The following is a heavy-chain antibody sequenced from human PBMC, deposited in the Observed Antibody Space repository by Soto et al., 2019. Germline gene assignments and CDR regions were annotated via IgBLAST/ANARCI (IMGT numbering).Heavy chain of an antibody. CDR2: ISSSSTYI. Sequence: EVQLVESGGALVSPGGSLRLPCEASGLTFITYGMTWVRQAPGKGLEWVSSISSSSTYIYYADSVKGGFTFSRXXXKNSLFLQLNSLRGEDTAVYYCARRAVTADFDYWGQGTLVTVSS. J-gene: IGHJ4*02. D-gene: IGHD4-17*01. V-gene: IGHV3-21*01. CDR3: ARRAVTADFDY. CDR1: GLTFITYG.